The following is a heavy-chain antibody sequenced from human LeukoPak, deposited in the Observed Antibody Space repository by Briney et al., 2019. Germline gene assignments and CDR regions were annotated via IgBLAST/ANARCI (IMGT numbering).Heavy chain of an antibody. Sequence: ASVKVSCKASGYTFTSYYMHWVRQAPGQGLEWMGIINPSGGSTSYAQKFQGRVTMTRDMSMSTVYMELSSLRSEDTAVYYCATLNGSGSYYKYYMDVWGKGTTVTVSS. CDR2: INPSGGST. V-gene: IGHV1-46*01. CDR3: ATLNGSGSYYKYYMDV. CDR1: GYTFTSYY. J-gene: IGHJ6*03. D-gene: IGHD3-10*01.